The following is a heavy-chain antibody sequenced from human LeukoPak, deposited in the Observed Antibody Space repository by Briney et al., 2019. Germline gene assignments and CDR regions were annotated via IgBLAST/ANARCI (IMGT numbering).Heavy chain of an antibody. J-gene: IGHJ4*02. CDR2: ISRSGDTI. CDR1: GFTFSDYS. CDR3: ARDYKYAFDN. V-gene: IGHV3-11*04. Sequence: PGGSLRLSCAASGFTFSDYSMSWIRQAPGQGLEWVSYISRSGDTIDYADSVKGRFTISGDKAKNSLYLQMNSLRVEDTAVYYCARDYKYAFDNWGQGTLVTVSS. D-gene: IGHD5-24*01.